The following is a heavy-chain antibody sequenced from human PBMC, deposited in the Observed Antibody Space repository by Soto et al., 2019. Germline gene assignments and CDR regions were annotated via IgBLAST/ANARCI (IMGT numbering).Heavy chain of an antibody. CDR3: ARVARDAFDI. CDR1: GYTFTSYD. V-gene: IGHV1-8*01. Sequence: ASVKVSCKASGYTFTSYDMNCVRQATGQGLEWMGWMNPNSGKTGYAKKLQGRVTMTRKTSISKEYMELSRLRSEEKAVYYCARVARDAFDIWGQGTMVTVSS. CDR2: MNPNSGKT. J-gene: IGHJ3*02.